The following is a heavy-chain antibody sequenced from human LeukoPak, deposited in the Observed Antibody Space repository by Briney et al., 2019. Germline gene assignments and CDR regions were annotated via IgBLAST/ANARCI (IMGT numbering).Heavy chain of an antibody. V-gene: IGHV1-2*02. CDR2: INPNNGGT. D-gene: IGHD3-16*02. J-gene: IGHJ5*02. CDR3: ARGYRVSRCLCLDS. CDR1: GYTFTAYY. Sequence: ASVKVSCKASGYTFTAYYIHWVRQAPGQGLEWMGWINPNNGGTKYAEKFQGRVTMTRDTSISTAYMELSRLTSDDTAIYFWARGYRVSRCLCLDSWGQGSLVTVSS.